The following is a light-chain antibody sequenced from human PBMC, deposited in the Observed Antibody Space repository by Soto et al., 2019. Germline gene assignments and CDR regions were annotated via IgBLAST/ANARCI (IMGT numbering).Light chain of an antibody. Sequence: DIQMTQSPSTLSGSVGDRVTITCRASQTISSWLAWYQQKPGKAPKLLIYKASTLKSGVPSRFSGSGSGTEFPLTISSLQPDDFATYYCQHYNSYSEAFGQGTKVDIK. V-gene: IGKV1-5*03. J-gene: IGKJ1*01. CDR3: QHYNSYSEA. CDR1: QTISSW. CDR2: KAS.